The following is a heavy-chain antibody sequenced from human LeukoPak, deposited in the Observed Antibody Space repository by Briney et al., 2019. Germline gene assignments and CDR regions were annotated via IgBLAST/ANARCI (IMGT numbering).Heavy chain of an antibody. CDR1: GYTFTGYY. Sequence: ASVKVSCKASGYTFTGYYMHWVRQAPGQGLEWMGWINPNSGGTNYAQKFQGRVTMTRDTSISTAYMELSRLRSDDTAVYYCARSPFDTQYIPIRTYYFDYWGQGTLVTVSS. CDR3: ARSPFDTQYIPIRTYYFDY. CDR2: INPNSGGT. V-gene: IGHV1-2*02. J-gene: IGHJ4*02. D-gene: IGHD3-9*01.